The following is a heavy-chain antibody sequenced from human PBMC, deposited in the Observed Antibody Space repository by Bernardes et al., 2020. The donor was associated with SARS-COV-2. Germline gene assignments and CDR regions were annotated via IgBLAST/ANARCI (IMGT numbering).Heavy chain of an antibody. CDR2: TYYRSKWYN. CDR1: GDSVSSNSAA. J-gene: IGHJ6*03. V-gene: IGHV6-1*01. D-gene: IGHD2-2*01. Sequence: TLSLTCAISGDSVSSNSAAWNWIRQSPSRGLEWLGRTYYRSKWYNDYAVSVKSRITINPDTSKNQFSLQLNSVTPEDTAVYYCARAGLYCSSTSCFIGPNLVEYFGYYYMDVCSKVNTVNAS. CDR3: ARAGLYCSSTSCFIGPNLVEYFGYYYMDV.